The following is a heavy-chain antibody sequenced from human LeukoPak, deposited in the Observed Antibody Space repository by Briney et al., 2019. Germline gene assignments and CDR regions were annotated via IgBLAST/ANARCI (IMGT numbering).Heavy chain of an antibody. CDR2: ISGSGVNA. CDR1: GFSFSSYA. Sequence: GGSLRLSCAASGFSFSSYAMTWVRQAPGKGLEWVSVISGSGVNAYYADSVKGRFTISRDNPKNTLYLQMNSLRAEDTAVYYCAILLRWELYWGQGTLVTVSS. J-gene: IGHJ4*02. CDR3: AILLRWELY. V-gene: IGHV3-23*01. D-gene: IGHD4-23*01.